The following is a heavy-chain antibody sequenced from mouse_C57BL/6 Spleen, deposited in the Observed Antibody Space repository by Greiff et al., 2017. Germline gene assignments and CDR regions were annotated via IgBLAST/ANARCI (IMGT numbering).Heavy chain of an antibody. J-gene: IGHJ1*03. CDR3: ARRYYGNYGYFDV. CDR1: GYTFTSYW. D-gene: IGHD2-1*01. Sequence: QVQLQQPEAELVRPGSSVKLSCKASGYTFTSYWMHWVKQRPIQGLEWIGNIDPSDSETHYNQKFKDKATLTVDKSSSTAYMQLSSLTSEDSAVYYCARRYYGNYGYFDVWGTGTTVTVSS. V-gene: IGHV1-52*01. CDR2: IDPSDSET.